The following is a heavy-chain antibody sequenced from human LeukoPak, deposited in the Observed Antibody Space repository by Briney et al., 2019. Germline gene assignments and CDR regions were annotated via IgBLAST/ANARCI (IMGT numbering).Heavy chain of an antibody. V-gene: IGHV4-31*03. CDR1: GGSISSGGYY. CDR3: ANADRYCSDGSCHVPDAFDF. J-gene: IGHJ3*01. D-gene: IGHD2-15*01. CDR2: IYYSGST. Sequence: SETLSLTCTVSGGSISSGGYYWSWIRQPPGKALEWIGYIYYSGSTSYNPSLKSRVTISIDRSNNQLSLNLSSVTAADTAVYYCANADRYCSDGSCHVPDAFDFWGQGTMVTVSS.